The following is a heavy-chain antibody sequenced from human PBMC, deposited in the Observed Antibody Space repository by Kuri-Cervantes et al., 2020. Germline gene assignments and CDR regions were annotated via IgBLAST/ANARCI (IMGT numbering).Heavy chain of an antibody. CDR2: MNPHSGHT. V-gene: IGHV1-8*01. J-gene: IGHJ5*02. D-gene: IGHD3-10*01. Sequence: ASVKVSCKASGYTFTSFDINWMRRATGQGLEWMGWMNPHSGHTGYAQNFQGRVTMTRNTSISTAYMELSRLRSDDTAVYYCARDVRWGEGYNWFDPWGQGTLVTVSS. CDR1: GYTFTSFD. CDR3: ARDVRWGEGYNWFDP.